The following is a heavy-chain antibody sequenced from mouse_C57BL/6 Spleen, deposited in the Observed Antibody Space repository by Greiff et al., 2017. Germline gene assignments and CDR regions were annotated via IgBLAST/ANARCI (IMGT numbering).Heavy chain of an antibody. CDR2: IDPEDGDT. CDR1: GFNIKDYY. V-gene: IGHV14-1*01. J-gene: IGHJ4*01. Sequence: VQLQQSGAELVRPGASVKLSCTASGFNIKDYYMHWVKQRPEQGLEWIGRIDPEDGDTEYAPKFQGKATMTADTSSNTAYLQLSSLTSEDTAVYYCTNYYGSGAMDYWGQGTSVTVSS. CDR3: TNYYGSGAMDY. D-gene: IGHD1-1*01.